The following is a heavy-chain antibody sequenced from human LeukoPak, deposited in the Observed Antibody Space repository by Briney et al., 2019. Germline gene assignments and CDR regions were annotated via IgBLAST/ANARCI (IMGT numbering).Heavy chain of an antibody. CDR2: INHSGST. D-gene: IGHD1-26*01. V-gene: IGHV4-34*01. CDR1: SGSFSGYY. J-gene: IGHJ6*03. CDR3: ARASRGGSYYYYYMDV. Sequence: SETLSLTCAVYSGSFSGYYWSWIRQPPGKGLEWIGEINHSGSTNYNPSLKSRVTISVDTSKNQFSLKLSSVTAADTAVYYCARASRGGSYYYYYMDVWGKGTTVTVSS.